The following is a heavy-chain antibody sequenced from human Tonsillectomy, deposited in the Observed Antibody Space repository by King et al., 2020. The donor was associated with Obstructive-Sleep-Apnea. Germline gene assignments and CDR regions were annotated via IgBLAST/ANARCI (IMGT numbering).Heavy chain of an antibody. CDR2: INWSVGST. J-gene: IGHJ6*02. CDR1: GFTFDDFD. D-gene: IGHD2-15*01. V-gene: IGHV3-20*04. CDR3: VRDLGGGYGMDV. Sequence: QLVQSGGGVVRPGGSLRLSCAASGFTFDDFDMSWVRQVPGKGLEWVSYINWSVGSTDYADSVKGRFTISRDNAKSSLYLQMNRLRAEDTALNYCVRDLGGGYGMDVWGQGTTVTVSS.